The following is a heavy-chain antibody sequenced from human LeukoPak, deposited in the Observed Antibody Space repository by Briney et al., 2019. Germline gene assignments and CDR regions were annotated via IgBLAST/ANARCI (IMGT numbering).Heavy chain of an antibody. CDR3: ARHERGGGSRYFDS. J-gene: IGHJ4*02. Sequence: SETLSLTCTVSGASISSYYWSWIRQAPGKGLEWIGYISYSGSTNSNPSLKSRVTISGDTSKNHFSLNLSSVTAADTAVYYCARHERGGGSRYFDSWGQGTLVTVSS. CDR2: ISYSGST. V-gene: IGHV4-59*08. CDR1: GASISSYY. D-gene: IGHD2-15*01.